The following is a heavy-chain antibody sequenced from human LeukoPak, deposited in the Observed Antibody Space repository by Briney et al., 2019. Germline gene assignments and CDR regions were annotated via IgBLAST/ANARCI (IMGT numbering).Heavy chain of an antibody. CDR3: AKDGSAPVSYYYYMDV. CDR1: GFTFSDYY. V-gene: IGHV3-11*04. D-gene: IGHD6-6*01. J-gene: IGHJ6*03. Sequence: GGSLRLSCAASGFTFSDYYMKWIRQAPGKGLEWVSYMSSSGTIIYYADSVKGRFTISRDSSKNTLYLQMNSLRAEDTAVYYCAKDGSAPVSYYYYMDVWGKGTTVTISS. CDR2: MSSSGTII.